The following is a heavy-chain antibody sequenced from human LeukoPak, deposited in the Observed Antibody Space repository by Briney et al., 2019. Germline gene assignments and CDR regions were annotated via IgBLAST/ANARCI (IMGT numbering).Heavy chain of an antibody. J-gene: IGHJ6*03. CDR3: ARALEGVFYYYMDV. D-gene: IGHD3-3*01. V-gene: IGHV4-38-2*02. CDR1: GYSISSGYY. Sequence: SETLSLTCTISGYSISSGYYWGWIRQPPGKGLEWIGSIYYSGSTYYNPSLKSRVTISVDTSKNQFSLKLSSVTAADTAVYYCARALEGVFYYYMDVWGKGTTVTVSS. CDR2: IYYSGST.